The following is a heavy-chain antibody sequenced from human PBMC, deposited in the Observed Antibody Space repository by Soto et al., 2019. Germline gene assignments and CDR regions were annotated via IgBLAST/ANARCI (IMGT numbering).Heavy chain of an antibody. V-gene: IGHV4-31*03. CDR2: IYYSGST. CDR3: ARDDITMVRGVMLNWFDP. Sequence: SETLSLTCTVSGGSISSGGYYWSWIRQHPGKGLEWIGYIYYSGSTYYNPSLKSRVTISVDTSKNQFSLKLSSVTAADTAVYYCARDDITMVRGVMLNWFDPWGQGTLVTVSS. CDR1: GGSISSGGYY. D-gene: IGHD3-10*01. J-gene: IGHJ5*02.